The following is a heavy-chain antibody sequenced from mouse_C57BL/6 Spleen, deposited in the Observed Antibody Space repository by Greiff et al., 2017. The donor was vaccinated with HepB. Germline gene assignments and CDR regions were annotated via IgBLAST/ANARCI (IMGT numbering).Heavy chain of an antibody. J-gene: IGHJ4*01. CDR2: ISSGSSTI. D-gene: IGHD1-1*01. V-gene: IGHV5-17*01. CDR1: GFTFSDYG. Sequence: EVQLQESGGGLVKPGGSLKLSCAASGFTFSDYGMHWVRQAPEKGLEWVAYISSGSSTIYYADTVKGRFTISRDNAKNTLFLQMTSLRSEDTAMYYCARAYGSSYDAMDYWGQGTSVTVSS. CDR3: ARAYGSSYDAMDY.